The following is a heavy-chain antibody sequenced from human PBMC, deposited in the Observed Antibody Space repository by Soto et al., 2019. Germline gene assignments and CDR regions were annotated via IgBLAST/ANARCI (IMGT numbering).Heavy chain of an antibody. J-gene: IGHJ4*02. V-gene: IGHV1-24*01. Sequence: GASVKVSCKVSGYTLTELSMHWLRQAPGKGLEWMGGFDPEDGETIYAQKFQGRVTMTRNTSTGTAYMELSSLRSEDTAVYYCAGERTVAGNDYWGQGTLVTVSS. CDR2: FDPEDGET. CDR3: AGERTVAGNDY. D-gene: IGHD6-19*01. CDR1: GYTLTELS.